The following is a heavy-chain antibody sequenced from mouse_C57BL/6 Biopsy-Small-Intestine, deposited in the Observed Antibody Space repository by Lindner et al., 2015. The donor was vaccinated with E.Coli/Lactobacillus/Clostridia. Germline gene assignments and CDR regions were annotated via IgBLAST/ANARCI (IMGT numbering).Heavy chain of an antibody. Sequence: VQLQESGGGLVQPKGSLKLSCAASGFSFNTYAMNWVRQAPGKGSEWVARIRSKSNNYATYYADSVKDRFTISRDDSESMLYLQMNNLKTEDTAMYYCVRPASYYYGSIHAMDYWGQGTSVTVSS. V-gene: IGHV10-1*01. J-gene: IGHJ4*01. CDR2: IRSKSNNYAT. CDR3: VRPASYYYGSIHAMDY. CDR1: GFSFNTYA. D-gene: IGHD1-1*01.